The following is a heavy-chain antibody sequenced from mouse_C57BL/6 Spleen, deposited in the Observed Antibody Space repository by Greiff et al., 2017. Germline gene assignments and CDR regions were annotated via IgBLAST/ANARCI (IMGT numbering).Heavy chain of an antibody. CDR3: ARWDYYWYFDV. Sequence: EVQLQQSGPELVKPGASVKISCKASGYTFTDYYMNWVKQSHGKSLEWIGDINPNNGGTSYNQKFKGKATLTVDKSSSTAYMELRSLTSEDSAVYCCARWDYYWYFDVWGTGTTVTVSS. V-gene: IGHV1-26*01. D-gene: IGHD2-4*01. CDR2: INPNNGGT. CDR1: GYTFTDYY. J-gene: IGHJ1*03.